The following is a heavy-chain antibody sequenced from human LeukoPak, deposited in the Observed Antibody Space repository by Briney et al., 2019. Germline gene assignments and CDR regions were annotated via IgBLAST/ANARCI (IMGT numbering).Heavy chain of an antibody. J-gene: IGHJ5*02. V-gene: IGHV4-59*01. Sequence: SETLSLTCTVSGGSISSYYWSWIRQPPGKGLEWIGYIYYSGSTNYNPSLKSRVTISVDTSKNQFSLKLSSVTAADTAAYYCARVDSSRDWFDPWGQGTLVTVSS. D-gene: IGHD6-13*01. CDR1: GGSISSYY. CDR2: IYYSGST. CDR3: ARVDSSRDWFDP.